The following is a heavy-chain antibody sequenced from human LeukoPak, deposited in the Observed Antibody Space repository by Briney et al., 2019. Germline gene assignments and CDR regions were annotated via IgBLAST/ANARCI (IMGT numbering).Heavy chain of an antibody. V-gene: IGHV4-39*07. CDR2: IYYSGST. J-gene: IGHJ4*02. CDR1: GGSISSGSYF. CDR3: ARALSGYGCFDY. D-gene: IGHD5-12*01. Sequence: SETLSLACNVSGGSISSGSYFWGWVRQPPGKGLEWIGSIYYSGSTNYNPSLKSRVTISVDTSKNQLSLKLSSVTAADTAVYYCARALSGYGCFDYWGQGTLVTVSS.